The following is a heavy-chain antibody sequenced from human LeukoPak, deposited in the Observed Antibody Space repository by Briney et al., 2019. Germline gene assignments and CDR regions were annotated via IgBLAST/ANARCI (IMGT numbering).Heavy chain of an antibody. CDR2: INPNSGGT. D-gene: IGHD3-10*01. CDR1: GYTFTGYY. V-gene: IGHV1-2*06. Sequence: GASVKVSCKASGYTFTGYYMHWVRQAPGQGLEWMGLINPNSGGTNYAQKFQGRVTMTRDRSNSTAYMELSRLRSDGTAVYYCSRGITMVRGVIAFDYWGQGTLVTVSS. J-gene: IGHJ4*02. CDR3: SRGITMVRGVIAFDY.